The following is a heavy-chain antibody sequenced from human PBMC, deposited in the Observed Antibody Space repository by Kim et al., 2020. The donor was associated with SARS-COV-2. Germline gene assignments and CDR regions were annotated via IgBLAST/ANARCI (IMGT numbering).Heavy chain of an antibody. CDR1: GGSFSGYY. J-gene: IGHJ4*02. V-gene: IGHV4-34*01. Sequence: SETLSLTCAVYGGSFSGYYWSWIRQPPGKGLEWIGYINHSGSTNYNPSLKSRVTISVDTSKNHFSLKLSSVTAADTAVYYCARIQWMATIVNDYWGQGTLVTVSS. CDR2: INHSGST. D-gene: IGHD6-19*01. CDR3: ARIQWMATIVNDY.